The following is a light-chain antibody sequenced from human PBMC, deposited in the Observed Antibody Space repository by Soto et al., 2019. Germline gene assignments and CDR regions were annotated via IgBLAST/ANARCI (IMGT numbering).Light chain of an antibody. CDR1: QSVRSSY. CDR3: QQYDNSAPLS. Sequence: EIVLTQSPATLSLSPGERETISCGASQSVRSSYVAWYQQKAGLAPRLLIYDGSSRAIGIPDRFSGSGSGTDFTLTIGRLEPEDFALYYCQQYDNSAPLSFGGGTKV. V-gene: IGKV3D-20*01. CDR2: DGS. J-gene: IGKJ4*01.